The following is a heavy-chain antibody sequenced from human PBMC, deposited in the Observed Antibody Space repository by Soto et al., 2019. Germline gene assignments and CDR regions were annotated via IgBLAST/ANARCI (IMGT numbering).Heavy chain of an antibody. J-gene: IGHJ4*02. CDR2: IDPSDSYT. CDR3: ARHSPHYDFWRPFDY. D-gene: IGHD3-3*01. CDR1: GYSFTSYW. Sequence: GVSLKISCKGSGYSFTSYWISWVRQMPGKGLEWMGRIDPSDSYTNYSPSFQGHVTISADKSISTAYLQWSSLKASDTAMYYCARHSPHYDFWRPFDYWGQGTLVTVSS. V-gene: IGHV5-10-1*01.